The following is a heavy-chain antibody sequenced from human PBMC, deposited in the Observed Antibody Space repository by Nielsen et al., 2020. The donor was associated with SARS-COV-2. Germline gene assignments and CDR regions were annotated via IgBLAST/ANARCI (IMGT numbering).Heavy chain of an antibody. CDR1: GGSLNSGGHF. CDR2: IYYSGDT. V-gene: IGHV4-31*03. D-gene: IGHD6-13*01. CDR3: ARRKIADGWFDP. J-gene: IGHJ5*02. Sequence: SETLSLTCTVSGGSLNSGGHFWSWVRQFPGTGLQWIGYIYYSGDTYYNPSLRSRVSISLDTSQNQFSLKVSSVTAADTAVYYCARRKIADGWFDPWGQGTLVTVSS.